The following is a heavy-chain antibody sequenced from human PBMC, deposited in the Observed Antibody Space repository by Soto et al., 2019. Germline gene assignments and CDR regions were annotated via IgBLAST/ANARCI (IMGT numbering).Heavy chain of an antibody. D-gene: IGHD5-12*01. J-gene: IGHJ4*02. Sequence: PGGSLRLSCGASGFTFSSYSMNWVRRALGNGLEWISYISSSSSTIFYADSLKGRFTISRDNNKNTLYLQMNNLREEDTAVYFCAREGRCSGSDYFDYWGQVTLVTASS. CDR1: GFTFSSYS. CDR2: ISSSSSTI. CDR3: AREGRCSGSDYFDY. V-gene: IGHV3-48*02.